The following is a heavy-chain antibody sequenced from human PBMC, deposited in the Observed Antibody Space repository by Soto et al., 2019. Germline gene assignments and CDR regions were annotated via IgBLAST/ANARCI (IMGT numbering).Heavy chain of an antibody. CDR3: AHSLKRVTMVRGHNFYYHGMHV. Sequence: GVGWIRQPPGKALEWLALMDWDDDKRYSPSLKSRLTITTDTSKNQVVLTMTNMDPVDTATYYCAHSLKRVTMVRGHNFYYHGMHVWGPGITVTVS. V-gene: IGHV2-5*02. CDR2: MDWDDDK. CDR1: G. J-gene: IGHJ6*02. D-gene: IGHD3-10*01.